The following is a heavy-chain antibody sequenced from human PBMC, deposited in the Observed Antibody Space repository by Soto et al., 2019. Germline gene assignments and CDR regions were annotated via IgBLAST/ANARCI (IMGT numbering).Heavy chain of an antibody. CDR3: ARDPIWTYTWNYARLNYFDF. V-gene: IGHV1-3*04. J-gene: IGHJ4*02. Sequence: GASVKVSCKASGYTFTNNVIHWLRQAPGQTLEWMGWIHTAKGNTKYSQKFEARVTLTRDTAASTAYMELSSLRSDDTAVYYCARDPIWTYTWNYARLNYFDFWGQGTLVTVSS. D-gene: IGHD1-7*01. CDR2: IHTAKGNT. CDR1: GYTFTNNV.